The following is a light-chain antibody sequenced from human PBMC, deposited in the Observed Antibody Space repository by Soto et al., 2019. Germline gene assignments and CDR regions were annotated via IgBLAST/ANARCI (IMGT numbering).Light chain of an antibody. CDR3: QQYSNWPT. J-gene: IGKJ5*01. CDR1: QSVSRN. V-gene: IGKV3-15*01. Sequence: RATLSCRASQSVSRNLAWYQQRPGQAPRLLISGASTRATGIAARFSGSGSGREFTLTISSLQSEDSALYYCQQYSNWPTFGQGTRREIK. CDR2: GAS.